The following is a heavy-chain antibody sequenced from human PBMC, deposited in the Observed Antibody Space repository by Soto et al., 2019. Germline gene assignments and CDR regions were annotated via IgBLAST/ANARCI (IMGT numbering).Heavy chain of an antibody. Sequence: QVQLVESGGGVVQPGRSLRLSCAASGFTFSSYAMHWVRQAPGKGLEWVAVISYDGSNKYYADSVKGRFTISRDNSKNTLYLQTNSLRLEDRALDYWPCATSSPRTFWYFDLWGRGTLVTVSS. CDR1: GFTFSSYA. D-gene: IGHD6-6*01. CDR2: ISYDGSNK. J-gene: IGHJ2*01. CDR3: PCATSSPRTFWYFDL. V-gene: IGHV3-30-3*01.